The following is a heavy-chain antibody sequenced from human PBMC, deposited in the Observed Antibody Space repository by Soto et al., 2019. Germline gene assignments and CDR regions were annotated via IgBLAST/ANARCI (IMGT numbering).Heavy chain of an antibody. J-gene: IGHJ6*02. CDR3: AKVGEGELMVYAPAPYYYYGMDV. CDR1: GFTFSSYA. Sequence: EVQLLESGGGLVQPGGSLRLSCAASGFTFSSYAMSWVRQAPGKGLEWVSAISGSGGSTYYADSVKGRFTISRDNSKNTLYLQMNSLRAEDTAVYYCAKVGEGELMVYAPAPYYYYGMDVWGQGTTVTVSS. V-gene: IGHV3-23*01. CDR2: ISGSGGST. D-gene: IGHD2-8*01.